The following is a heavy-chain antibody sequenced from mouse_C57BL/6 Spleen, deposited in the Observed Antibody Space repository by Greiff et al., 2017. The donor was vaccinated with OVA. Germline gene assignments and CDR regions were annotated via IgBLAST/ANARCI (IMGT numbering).Heavy chain of an antibody. V-gene: IGHV1-54*01. CDR3: ARNYYGSSYNAMDY. D-gene: IGHD1-1*01. CDR2: INPGSGGT. CDR1: GYAFTNYL. Sequence: QVQLQQSGAELVRPGTSVKVSCKASGYAFTNYLIEWVKQRPGQGLEWIGVINPGSGGTNYNEKFKGMATLTADKSSSTAYMQLSSLTSEDSAVYFCARNYYGSSYNAMDYWGQGTSVTVSS. J-gene: IGHJ4*01.